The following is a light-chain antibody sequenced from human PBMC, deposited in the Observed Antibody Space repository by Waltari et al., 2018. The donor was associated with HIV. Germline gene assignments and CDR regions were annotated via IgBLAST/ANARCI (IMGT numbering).Light chain of an antibody. Sequence: EVVMTQSPATLSLSPGERATLSCRASQSVSSNLAWYQQKPGLISGASTRATGIPPRFSGSGSGTEFTLTISSLQSEDFAVYYCQQYNNWPPLTFGGGTKVEIK. V-gene: IGKV3-15*01. CDR3: QQYNNWPPLT. CDR2: GAS. J-gene: IGKJ4*01. CDR1: QSVSSN.